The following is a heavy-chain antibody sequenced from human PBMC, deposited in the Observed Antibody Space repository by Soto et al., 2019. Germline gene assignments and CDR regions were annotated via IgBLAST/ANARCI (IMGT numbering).Heavy chain of an antibody. D-gene: IGHD1-26*01. CDR2: IGPESGAT. CDR1: GYTFTGHY. Sequence: GASVKVSCKASGYTFTGHYIHWVRQAPEQGPEWMGEIGPESGATRYAQKFQGSVTMTRDTSITTVYMELKNMSPDDTAVYYCGRGRSGQIVVFYWGQGTPVTVYS. J-gene: IGHJ4*02. CDR3: GRGRSGQIVVFY. V-gene: IGHV1-2*02.